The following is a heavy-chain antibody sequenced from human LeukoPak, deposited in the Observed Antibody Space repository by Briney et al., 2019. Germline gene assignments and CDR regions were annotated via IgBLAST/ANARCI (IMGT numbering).Heavy chain of an antibody. J-gene: IGHJ4*02. CDR2: INSDGSST. V-gene: IGHV3-74*01. Sequence: GGSLRLSCAASGFTFSNYWMHWVRQAPGEGLVWVSLINSDGSSTNYADSVKGRFTISRDNAKNTLYLLMNSLRAEDTAVYYCAKGGYVLLYQFDYWGQGSLVTVSS. D-gene: IGHD3-3*01. CDR1: GFTFSNYW. CDR3: AKGGYVLLYQFDY.